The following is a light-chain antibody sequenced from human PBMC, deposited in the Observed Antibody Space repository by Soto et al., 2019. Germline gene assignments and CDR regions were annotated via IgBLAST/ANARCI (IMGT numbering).Light chain of an antibody. CDR1: QRGSSSY. J-gene: IGKJ1*01. CDR2: DAT. V-gene: IGKV3-20*01. CDR3: QQYGGSPPT. Sequence: EIVLTQSPVPLSLSPGERAPLSCKASQRGSSSYLAWYQQKPGQAPRLLIYDATSRATGIPDRFSGSGSGTDFTLTISRLEPEDFAVYYCQQYGGSPPTFGLGTKVDIK.